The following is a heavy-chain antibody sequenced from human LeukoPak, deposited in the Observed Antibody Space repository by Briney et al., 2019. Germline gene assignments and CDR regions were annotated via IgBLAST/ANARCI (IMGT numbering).Heavy chain of an antibody. CDR1: GFTFSSYG. D-gene: IGHD3-9*01. Sequence: GGSLRLSCAASGFTFSSYGMHWVRQAPGKGLEWVAFIRYDGSNKYYADSVKGRFTISRDNSKNTLYLQMNSLRAEDTAVYYCARDLNDAFDIWGQGTMVTVSS. CDR3: ARDLNDAFDI. V-gene: IGHV3-30*02. CDR2: IRYDGSNK. J-gene: IGHJ3*02.